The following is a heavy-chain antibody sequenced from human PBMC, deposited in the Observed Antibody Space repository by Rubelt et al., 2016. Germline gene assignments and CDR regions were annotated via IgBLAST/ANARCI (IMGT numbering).Heavy chain of an antibody. J-gene: IGHJ4*02. CDR2: IYYSGST. D-gene: IGHD6-19*01. V-gene: IGHV4-39*01. Sequence: QLQLQESGPGLVKPSETLSLTCTVSGGSISSSSYYWGWIRQPPGKGLEWIGRIYYSGSTYYNPSLKSLATISVDTSKNQFSLKLSSVTAADTAVYYCARLSSGWYYFDYWGQGTLVTVSS. CDR1: GGSISSSSYY. CDR3: ARLSSGWYYFDY.